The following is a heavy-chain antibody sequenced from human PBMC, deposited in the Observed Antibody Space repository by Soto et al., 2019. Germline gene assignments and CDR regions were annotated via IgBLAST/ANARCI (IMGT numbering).Heavy chain of an antibody. CDR1: GFTFTRYS. V-gene: IGHV3-21*01. CDR2: ISSTTNYI. J-gene: IGHJ4*02. CDR3: ARESEDLTSNFDY. Sequence: EVQLVESGRGLVKPGGSLRLSCAASGFTFTRYSMNWVRQAPGKGLEWVSSISSTTNYIYYADSMKGRFTVSRDNAKNSVYLEMNSLSAEDTAVYYCARESEDLTSNFDYWGQGTLVTVSS.